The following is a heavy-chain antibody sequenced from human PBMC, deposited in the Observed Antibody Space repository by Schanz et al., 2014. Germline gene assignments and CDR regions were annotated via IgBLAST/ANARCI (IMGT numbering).Heavy chain of an antibody. J-gene: IGHJ6*03. D-gene: IGHD2-2*02. V-gene: IGHV1-69*04. CDR1: GYTFTSYG. CDR2: VIPILGIA. CDR3: AGTYCSSTSCYTGYYYMDV. Sequence: QVQLVQSGAEVKKPGASVKVSCKASGYTFTSYGISWVRQAPGQGLEWMGRVIPILGIANYAQNFQGRVTITADKSTSTAYMELTSLRSEDTAVYYCAGTYCSSTSCYTGYYYMDVWGKGTTVTVS.